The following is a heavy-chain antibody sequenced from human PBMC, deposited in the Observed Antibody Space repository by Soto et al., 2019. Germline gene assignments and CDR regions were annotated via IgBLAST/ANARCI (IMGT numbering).Heavy chain of an antibody. CDR2: ISGRSDNT. J-gene: IGHJ4*02. V-gene: IGHV3-23*01. D-gene: IGHD6-13*01. Sequence: GGSLRLSCAASGFAFSSYAMSWVRQAPGKGLEWVSSISGRSDNTYYGDSVKGRFTISRDNSRTTLYLQMSSLRADDTAIYYCARAPPDSSSWYWFDFWGQGALVTVSS. CDR3: ARAPPDSSSWYWFDF. CDR1: GFAFSSYA.